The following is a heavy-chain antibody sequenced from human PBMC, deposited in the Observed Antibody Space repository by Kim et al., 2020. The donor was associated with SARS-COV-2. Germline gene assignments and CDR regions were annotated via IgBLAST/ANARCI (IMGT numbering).Heavy chain of an antibody. D-gene: IGHD3-9*01. Sequence: GGSLRLSCAASGFTFSSYSMNWVRQAPGKGLEWVSSISSSSSYIYYADSVKGRFTISRDNAKNSLYLQMNSLRAEDTAVYYCARDLANYDILTGYVLRKHGQEDYYYYYGMDVWGQGTTVTVSS. CDR2: ISSSSSYI. J-gene: IGHJ6*02. CDR3: ARDLANYDILTGYVLRKHGQEDYYYYYGMDV. CDR1: GFTFSSYS. V-gene: IGHV3-21*01.